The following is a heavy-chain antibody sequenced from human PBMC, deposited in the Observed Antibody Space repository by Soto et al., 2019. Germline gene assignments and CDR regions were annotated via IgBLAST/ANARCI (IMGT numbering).Heavy chain of an antibody. D-gene: IGHD3-22*01. Sequence: SETLSLTCAVSGGSISSSNWWSWVRQPPGKGLEWIGEIYHSGSTNYNPSLKSRVTISVHKSKNQFSLKLSSVTAADTDVYYFAVDSSGYYSRWFGSLGQGTLVAVSS. V-gene: IGHV4-4*02. CDR3: AVDSSGYYSRWFGS. CDR2: IYHSGST. J-gene: IGHJ5*01. CDR1: GGSISSSNW.